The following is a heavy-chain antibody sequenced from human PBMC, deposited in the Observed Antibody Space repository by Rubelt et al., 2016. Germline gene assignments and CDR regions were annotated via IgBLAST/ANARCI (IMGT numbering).Heavy chain of an antibody. Sequence: GLEWIAFIFSTGAANYSPSLESRVTISVDTSKRQVSLKLNSVTAADTAVYYCARHRTSDGFYGALDYWGQGTLVTVSS. J-gene: IGHJ4*02. CDR3: ARHRTSDGFYGALDY. D-gene: IGHD4/OR15-4a*01. CDR2: IFSTGAA. V-gene: IGHV4-59*08.